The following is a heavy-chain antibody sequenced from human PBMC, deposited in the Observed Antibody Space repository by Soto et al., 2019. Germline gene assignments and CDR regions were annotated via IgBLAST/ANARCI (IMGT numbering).Heavy chain of an antibody. D-gene: IGHD1-26*01. CDR1: VYTFTIYG. V-gene: IGHV1-18*01. Sequence: ASVTVSCTSSVYTFTIYGIICVRQAPGQGLEWMGWISAYNGNTNYAQKLQGRVTMTTDTSTSTAYMELRSLRSDDTAVYYCARVHSDDKAFDYWGQGTLVTVSS. CDR2: ISAYNGNT. CDR3: ARVHSDDKAFDY. J-gene: IGHJ4*02.